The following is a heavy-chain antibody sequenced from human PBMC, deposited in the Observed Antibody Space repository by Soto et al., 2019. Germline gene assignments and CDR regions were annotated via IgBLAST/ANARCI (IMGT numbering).Heavy chain of an antibody. D-gene: IGHD3-9*01. J-gene: IGHJ6*03. CDR1: GCSISSYY. Sequence: SETLSLTCTVSGCSISSYYWSWIRQPPGKGLEWSGYIYYSGSTNYNPSLKSRVTISVDTSKNQFSLKLSSVTAADTAVYYCARGDDILTDYYYYYMDVWGKGTTVTVSS. CDR3: ARGDDILTDYYYYYMDV. CDR2: IYYSGST. V-gene: IGHV4-59*08.